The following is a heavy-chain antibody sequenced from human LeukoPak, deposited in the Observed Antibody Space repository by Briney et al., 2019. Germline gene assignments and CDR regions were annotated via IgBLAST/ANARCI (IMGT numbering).Heavy chain of an antibody. CDR3: ARRGHGSSWYYYYGMDV. D-gene: IGHD6-13*01. J-gene: IGHJ6*02. V-gene: IGHV4-59*01. CDR2: IYYSGST. CDR1: GGSISSYY. Sequence: SETLSLTCTVSGGSISSYYWSWIRQPPGKGLEWIGYIYYSGSTNYNPSLKSRVTISVDTSKNQFSLKLSSVTAADTAVYYCARRGHGSSWYYYYGMDVWGQGTTVTVSS.